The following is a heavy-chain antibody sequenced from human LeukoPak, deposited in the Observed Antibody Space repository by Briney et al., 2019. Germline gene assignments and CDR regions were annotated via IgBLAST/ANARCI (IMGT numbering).Heavy chain of an antibody. CDR2: IYYSGST. V-gene: IGHV4-59*01. CDR3: ARDLLGGTIFGVVNRWFDP. J-gene: IGHJ5*02. CDR1: GGSISSYY. D-gene: IGHD3-3*01. Sequence: SETLSLTCTVSGGSISSYYWSWIRQPPGKGLEWIGYIYYSGSTNYNPSLKSRVTISVDTSKNQFSLKLSSVTAADTAVYYCARDLLGGTIFGVVNRWFDPWGQGTLVTVSS.